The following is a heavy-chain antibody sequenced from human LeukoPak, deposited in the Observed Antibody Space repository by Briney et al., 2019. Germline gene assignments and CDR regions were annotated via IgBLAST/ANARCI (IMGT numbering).Heavy chain of an antibody. J-gene: IGHJ6*03. CDR2: IYYSGST. D-gene: IGHD1-26*01. CDR3: ARGAGELLQGYYYYYMDV. CDR1: GGSISSYY. V-gene: IGHV4-59*01. Sequence: SETLSLTCTVSGGSISSYYWSWIRQPPGKGLEWIGYIYYSGSTNYNPSLKSRVTISVDTSKNQFSLKLSSVTAADTAVYYCARGAGELLQGYYYYYMDVWGKGTTVTISS.